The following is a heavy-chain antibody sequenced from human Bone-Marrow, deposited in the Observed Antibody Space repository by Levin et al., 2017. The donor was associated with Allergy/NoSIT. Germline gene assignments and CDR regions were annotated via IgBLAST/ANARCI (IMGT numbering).Heavy chain of an antibody. D-gene: IGHD6-13*01. CDR1: GGSISSGGYF. V-gene: IGHV4-31*03. Sequence: KASETLSLTCTVAGGSISSGGYFWSWIRQHPGKGLEWIGYIYYSGSTYYNPSLESRITISADTSKNQFSLNLRSVTAADTAVYFCAGTLARVTAAAIRGPAAFDIWGQGTMVTVSS. CDR2: IYYSGST. J-gene: IGHJ3*02. CDR3: AGTLARVTAAAIRGPAAFDI.